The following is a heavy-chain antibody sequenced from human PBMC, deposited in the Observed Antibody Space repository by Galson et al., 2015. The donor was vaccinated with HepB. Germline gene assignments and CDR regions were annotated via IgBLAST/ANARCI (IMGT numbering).Heavy chain of an antibody. CDR3: ARLSIASDYDFWSGYNIGGGGDY. J-gene: IGHJ4*02. V-gene: IGHV3-66*02. Sequence: SLRLSYAASGFTVSSNYMSWDRQAPGKGLEWVSVIYSGGSTYYADSVKGRFTISRDNSKNTLYLQMNSLRAEDTAVYYCARLSIASDYDFWSGYNIGGGGDYWGQGTLVTVSS. CDR1: GFTVSSNY. CDR2: IYSGGST. D-gene: IGHD3-3*01.